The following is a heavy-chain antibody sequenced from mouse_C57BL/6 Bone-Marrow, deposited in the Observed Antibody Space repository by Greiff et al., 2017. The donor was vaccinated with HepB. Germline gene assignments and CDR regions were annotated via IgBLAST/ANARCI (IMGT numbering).Heavy chain of an antibody. D-gene: IGHD2-3*01. J-gene: IGHJ1*03. CDR1: GFSLTSYG. Sequence: VKLVESGPGLVQPSQSLSITCTVSGFSLTSYGVHWVRQSPGKGLEWLGVIWSGGSTDYNAAFISRLSISKDNSKSQVFFKMNSLQADDTAIYYCARDGYYRNWYFDVWGTGTTVTVSS. V-gene: IGHV2-2*01. CDR3: ARDGYYRNWYFDV. CDR2: IWSGGST.